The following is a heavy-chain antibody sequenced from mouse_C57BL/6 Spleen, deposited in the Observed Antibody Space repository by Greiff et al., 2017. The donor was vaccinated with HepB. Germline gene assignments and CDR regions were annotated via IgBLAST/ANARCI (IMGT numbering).Heavy chain of an antibody. CDR3: ARWDYYGSSYEIYWYFDV. CDR2: IYPRSGNT. D-gene: IGHD1-1*01. J-gene: IGHJ1*03. CDR1: GYTFTSYG. Sequence: VQLQQSGAELARPGASVKLSCKASGYTFTSYGISWVKQRTGQGLEWIGEIYPRSGNTYYNEKFKGKATLTADKSSSTAYMELRSLTSEDSAVYFCARWDYYGSSYEIYWYFDVWGTGTTVTVSS. V-gene: IGHV1-81*01.